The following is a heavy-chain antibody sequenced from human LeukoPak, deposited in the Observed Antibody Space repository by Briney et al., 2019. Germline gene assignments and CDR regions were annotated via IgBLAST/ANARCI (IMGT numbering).Heavy chain of an antibody. Sequence: SETLSLTCAVYGGSFSGYYWSWIRQPPGKGLEWIGEINHSGSTNYNPSLKSRVTISVDTSKNQFSLKLSSVTAADTAVYYCASPGFFNSYYYDSSGYSDAFDIWGQGTMVTVSS. D-gene: IGHD3-22*01. V-gene: IGHV4-34*01. CDR2: INHSGST. CDR1: GGSFSGYY. CDR3: ASPGFFNSYYYDSSGYSDAFDI. J-gene: IGHJ3*02.